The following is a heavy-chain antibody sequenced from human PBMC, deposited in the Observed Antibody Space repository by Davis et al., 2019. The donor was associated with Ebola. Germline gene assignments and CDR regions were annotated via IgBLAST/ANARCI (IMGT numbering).Heavy chain of an antibody. CDR3: ARGRKVAKMGSWFDP. D-gene: IGHD5-12*01. CDR2: MNPNSGNT. CDR1: GYTFTKYD. J-gene: IGHJ5*02. V-gene: IGHV1-8*01. Sequence: ASVKVSCKASGYTFTKYDIAWVRQARGQGLEWMGWMNPNSGNTGYAQKFQGRVTMTRNTSISTAYMELSSLTSEDTAVYYCARGRKVAKMGSWFDPWGQGTLVTVSS.